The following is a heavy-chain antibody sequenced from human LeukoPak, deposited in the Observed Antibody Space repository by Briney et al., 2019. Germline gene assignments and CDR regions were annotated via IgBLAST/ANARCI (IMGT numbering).Heavy chain of an antibody. D-gene: IGHD1-14*01. Sequence: GGSLRLSCAASGFTFSIYVMSWVRQAPGKGLEWVSTLSGRGGNSYYADSVKGRFTISRDNSKNMLFLQMNSLRADDTAIYFCARDFPEWSDAFDIWGQGTMVTVSS. CDR3: ARDFPEWSDAFDI. V-gene: IGHV3-23*01. CDR2: LSGRGGNS. J-gene: IGHJ3*02. CDR1: GFTFSIYV.